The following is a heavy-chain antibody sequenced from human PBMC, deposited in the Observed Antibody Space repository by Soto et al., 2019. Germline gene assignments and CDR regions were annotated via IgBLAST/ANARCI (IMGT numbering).Heavy chain of an antibody. V-gene: IGHV1-46*01. CDR3: ARDDHIVVVPTSLGAMDV. CDR1: GYTFTSYY. D-gene: IGHD2-2*01. J-gene: IGHJ6*02. Sequence: ASVKVSCKASGYTFTSYYMHWVRQAPGQGLEWMGIINPSGGSTNYNPSLKSRVTISLDKSRNQFSLKLTSVTAADSAVYYCARDDHIVVVPTSLGAMDVWGQGTTVTVSS. CDR2: INPSGGST.